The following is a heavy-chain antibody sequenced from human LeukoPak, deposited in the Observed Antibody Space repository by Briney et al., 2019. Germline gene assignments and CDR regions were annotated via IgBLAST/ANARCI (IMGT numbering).Heavy chain of an antibody. CDR3: ARVERLTYPL. CDR1: GYSISSGYY. D-gene: IGHD2-21*01. Sequence: PSETLSLTCTVSGYSISSGYYWGWIRQPPGKGLEWIGSIYHSGSTYYNPSLRSRVTISVDTSKNQFSLKLSSVTAADTAVYYCARVERLTYPLWGQGTMVTVSS. J-gene: IGHJ3*01. V-gene: IGHV4-38-2*02. CDR2: IYHSGST.